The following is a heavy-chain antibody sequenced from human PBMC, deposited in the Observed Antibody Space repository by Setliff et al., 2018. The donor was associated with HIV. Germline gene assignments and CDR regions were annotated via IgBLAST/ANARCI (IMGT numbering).Heavy chain of an antibody. Sequence: GGSLRLSCVVSGFNFKSGWMTWVRQAPGKGLEWVGRIKSNSDGGTSDYAAAVKDRFSFSRDDSRNTLYLQMNSMKSDDTATYYCVGHYYDPLTGYYVWFFDVWGRGTLVTVSS. CDR1: GFNFKSGW. CDR3: VGHYYDPLTGYYVWFFDV. D-gene: IGHD3-9*01. CDR2: IKSNSDGGTS. V-gene: IGHV3-15*05. J-gene: IGHJ2*01.